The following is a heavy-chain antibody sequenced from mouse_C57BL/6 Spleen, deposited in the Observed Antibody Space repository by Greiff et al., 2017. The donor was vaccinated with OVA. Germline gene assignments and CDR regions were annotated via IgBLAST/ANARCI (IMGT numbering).Heavy chain of an antibody. D-gene: IGHD1-1*01. CDR3: AARTVVRDYLDY. Sequence: QVQLKQSGPELVKPGASVKISCKASGYAFSSSWMNWVKQRPGKGLEWIGGIYPGDGDTNYNGKFKGKATLTADKSSSTAYMQLSSLTSEDSAVYFGAARTVVRDYLDYWGQGTTLTVSS. J-gene: IGHJ2*01. CDR1: GYAFSSSW. V-gene: IGHV1-82*01. CDR2: IYPGDGDT.